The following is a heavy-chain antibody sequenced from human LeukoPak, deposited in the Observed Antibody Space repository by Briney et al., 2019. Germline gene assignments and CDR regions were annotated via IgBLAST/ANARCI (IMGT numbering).Heavy chain of an antibody. D-gene: IGHD6-13*01. J-gene: IGHJ4*02. CDR2: LTGSGRGT. V-gene: IGHV3-23*01. Sequence: GGSLRLSCAASGFTLNMSAMNWVRQAPGKGLDWVSSLTGSGRGTYYAPSVTGLFTLSRDDSKNTLYLQMSSLWPDDTAVYYCAKIPATDPIDFWGQGTRVTVSS. CDR1: GFTLNMSA. CDR3: AKIPATDPIDF.